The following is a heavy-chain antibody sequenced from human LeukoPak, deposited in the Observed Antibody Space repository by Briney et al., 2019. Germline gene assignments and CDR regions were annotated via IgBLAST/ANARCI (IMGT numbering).Heavy chain of an antibody. CDR3: SKSDIVVGRWFDP. CDR1: GFSFSDYY. V-gene: IGHV3-11*01. J-gene: IGHJ5*02. CDR2: ISSSGSTI. D-gene: IGHD2-2*01. Sequence: GGSLRLSCAASGFSFSDYYMSWIRQTPGKGLEWVSYISSSGSTIYYADSVKGRFTISRDNAKNSLYLQMNSLRAEDTAVYYCSKSDIVVGRWFDPWGQGTLVTVSS.